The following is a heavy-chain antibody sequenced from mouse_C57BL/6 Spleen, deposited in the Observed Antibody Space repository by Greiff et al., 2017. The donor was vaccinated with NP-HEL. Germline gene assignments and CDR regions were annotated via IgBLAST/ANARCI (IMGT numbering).Heavy chain of an antibody. Sequence: VQLQQSGPELVKPGASVKISCKASGYTFTDYYMNWVKQSHGKSLEWIGDINPNNGGTSYNQKFKGKATLTVDKSSSTAYMELRSLTSEDSAVYYCARRFIRMDYWGQGTSVTVSS. V-gene: IGHV1-26*01. J-gene: IGHJ4*01. CDR2: INPNNGGT. CDR3: ARRFIRMDY. CDR1: GYTFTDYY. D-gene: IGHD1-1*01.